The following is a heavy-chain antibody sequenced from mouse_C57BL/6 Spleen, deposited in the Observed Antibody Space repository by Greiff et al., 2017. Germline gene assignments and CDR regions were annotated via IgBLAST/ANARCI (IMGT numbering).Heavy chain of an antibody. CDR2: IDPETGGT. J-gene: IGHJ4*01. CDR1: GYTFTDYE. V-gene: IGHV1-15*01. D-gene: IGHD2-2*01. CDR3: TRWLRRAGYYYAMDY. Sequence: QVHVKQSGAELVRPGASVTLSCKASGYTFTDYEMHWVKQTPVHGLEWIGAIDPETGGTAYNQKFKGKAILTADKSSSTAYMELRSLTSEDSAVYYCTRWLRRAGYYYAMDYWGQGTSVTVSS.